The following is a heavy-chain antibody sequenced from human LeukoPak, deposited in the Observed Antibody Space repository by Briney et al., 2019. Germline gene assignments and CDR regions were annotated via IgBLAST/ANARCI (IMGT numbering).Heavy chain of an antibody. CDR2: IKQDGSEK. J-gene: IGHJ5*02. V-gene: IGHV3-7*03. Sequence: PGGSLRLSCAASGFTFSSYWMSWVRQAPGKGLEWVAYIKQDGSEKYYVDSVKGRFTISRDNAKNSLYLQMNSLRAEDTAVYYCAREHPPADIGVGVSADFGFDLWGQGNLVTVSA. D-gene: IGHD2-15*01. CDR3: AREHPPADIGVGVSADFGFDL. CDR1: GFTFSSYW.